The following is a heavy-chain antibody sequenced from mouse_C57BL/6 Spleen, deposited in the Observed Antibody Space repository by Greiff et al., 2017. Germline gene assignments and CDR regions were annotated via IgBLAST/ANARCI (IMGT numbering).Heavy chain of an antibody. V-gene: IGHV1-15*01. CDR3: TRETITTVVATWDYARDY. D-gene: IGHD1-1*01. CDR2: IDPETGGT. Sequence: VQLQQSGAELVRPGASVTLSCKASGYTFTDYEMHWVKQTPVHGLEWIGAIDPETGGTAYNQKFKGKAILTADKSSSTAYMELRSLTSEDSAVYCCTRETITTVVATWDYARDYWGQGTSVTVSS. J-gene: IGHJ4*01. CDR1: GYTFTDYE.